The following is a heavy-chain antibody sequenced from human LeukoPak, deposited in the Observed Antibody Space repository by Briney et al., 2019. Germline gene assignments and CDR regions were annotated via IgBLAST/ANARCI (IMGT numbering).Heavy chain of an antibody. CDR2: IKEDGSEK. CDR3: AKGFYGELLFDY. Sequence: PGGSLRLSCAASGFTFSTYWMNWVRQAPGKGLEWVANIKEDGSEKDYVDSVKGRFTISRDNSKNTLYLQMNSLRVEDTAVYYCAKGFYGELLFDYWGQGTLVTVSS. D-gene: IGHD3-10*01. CDR1: GFTFSTYW. V-gene: IGHV3-7*03. J-gene: IGHJ4*02.